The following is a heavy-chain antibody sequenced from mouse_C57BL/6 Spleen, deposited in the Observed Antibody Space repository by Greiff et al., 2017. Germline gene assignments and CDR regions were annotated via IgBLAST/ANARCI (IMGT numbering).Heavy chain of an antibody. V-gene: IGHV3-6*01. D-gene: IGHD2-4*01. Sequence: EVKLVESGPGLVKPSQSLSLTCSVTGYSITSGYYWNWIRQFPGNKLEWMGYISYDGSNNYNPSLKNRISITRDTSKNQFFLKLNSVTTEDTATYYCARGIYYDYYFDYWGQGTTLTVSS. CDR3: ARGIYYDYYFDY. J-gene: IGHJ2*01. CDR1: GYSITSGYY. CDR2: ISYDGSN.